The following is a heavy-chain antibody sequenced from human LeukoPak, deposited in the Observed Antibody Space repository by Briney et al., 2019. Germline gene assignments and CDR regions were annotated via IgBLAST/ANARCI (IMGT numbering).Heavy chain of an antibody. CDR3: ARGAVAPGGTLGYYFDY. D-gene: IGHD6-19*01. J-gene: IGHJ4*02. Sequence: PGESLKISCKGSGYSFTSYWIGWVRQMPGKGLEWMGIIYPGDSDTRYSPSFQGQVTISADKSISTAYLQWSSLKASDTAMYYCARGAVAPGGTLGYYFDYWGQGTLVTVSS. V-gene: IGHV5-51*01. CDR2: IYPGDSDT. CDR1: GYSFTSYW.